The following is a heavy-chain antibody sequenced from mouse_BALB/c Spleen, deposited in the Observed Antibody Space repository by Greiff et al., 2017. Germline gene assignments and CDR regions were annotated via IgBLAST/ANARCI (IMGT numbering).Heavy chain of an antibody. Sequence: QVQLQQPGAELVKPGTSVKLSCEASGYNFTSYWINWVKLRPGQGLEWIGDIYPGSGSTNYNEKFKSKATLTVDTSSSTAYMQLSSLASEDSALYYCARRWAREYAMDYWGQGTSVTVSS. V-gene: IGHV1-55*01. CDR3: ARRWAREYAMDY. D-gene: IGHD2-3*01. J-gene: IGHJ4*01. CDR1: GYNFTSYW. CDR2: IYPGSGST.